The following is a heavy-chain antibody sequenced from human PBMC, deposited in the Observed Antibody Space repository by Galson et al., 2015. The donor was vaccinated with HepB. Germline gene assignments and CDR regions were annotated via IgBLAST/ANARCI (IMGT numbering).Heavy chain of an antibody. D-gene: IGHD3-10*01. V-gene: IGHV3-21*01. Sequence: SLRLSCAASGFTFSSYSMNWVRQAPGKGLEWVSSISSSSSYIYYADSVKGRFTISRDNAKNSLYLQMNSLRAEDTAVYYCAREKYYYGSGTNADYFDYWGQGTLVTVSS. CDR1: GFTFSSYS. J-gene: IGHJ4*02. CDR3: AREKYYYGSGTNADYFDY. CDR2: ISSSSSYI.